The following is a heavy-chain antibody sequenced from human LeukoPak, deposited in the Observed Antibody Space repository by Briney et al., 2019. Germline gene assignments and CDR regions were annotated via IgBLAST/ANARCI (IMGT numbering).Heavy chain of an antibody. CDR3: ARARDGYTLEYYFDY. D-gene: IGHD5-24*01. V-gene: IGHV1-69*05. Sequence: ASVKVSCKASGGTFSSYATSWVRQAPGQGLEWMGGIIPIFGTANYAQKFQGRVTITTDESTSTAYMELSSLRSEDTAVYYCARARDGYTLEYYFDYWGQGTLVTVSS. CDR2: IIPIFGTA. J-gene: IGHJ4*02. CDR1: GGTFSSYA.